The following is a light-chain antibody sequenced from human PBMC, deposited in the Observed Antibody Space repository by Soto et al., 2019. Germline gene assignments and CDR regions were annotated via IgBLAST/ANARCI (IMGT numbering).Light chain of an antibody. CDR3: CSSAGSYTLVV. CDR1: SSDVGGSNY. Sequence: QSALTQPRSVSGSPGQSVTISCTGTSSDVGGSNYVSWYQQHPGKAPKLMIYDVSKRPSGVPDRFSGSKSGNTASLTISGLQAEDEADYYCCSSAGSYTLVVFGGGTKLTVL. V-gene: IGLV2-11*01. CDR2: DVS. J-gene: IGLJ2*01.